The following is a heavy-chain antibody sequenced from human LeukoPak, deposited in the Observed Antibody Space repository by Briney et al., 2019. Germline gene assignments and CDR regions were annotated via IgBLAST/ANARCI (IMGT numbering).Heavy chain of an antibody. CDR3: ARYRHRGSGWSFDY. J-gene: IGHJ4*02. CDR2: INSGGST. CDR1: VFTVSSKY. D-gene: IGHD6-19*01. V-gene: IGHV3-53*01. Sequence: PGGSLRLSCAASVFTVSSKYMSWVRHAPGKGLEWVSVINSGGSTYYADSVKGRFTISRDNSKNTLYLQMNSLRAEDTAVYYCARYRHRGSGWSFDYWGQGTLVTVSS.